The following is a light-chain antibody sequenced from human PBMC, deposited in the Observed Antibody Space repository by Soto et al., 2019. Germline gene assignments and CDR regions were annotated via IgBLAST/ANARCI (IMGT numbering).Light chain of an antibody. CDR2: KAS. CDR3: QQYNCYPS. V-gene: IGKV1-5*03. J-gene: IGKJ4*01. Sequence: DIQMTQSPSTLSASVGDRVTITCRASQSISSWLSWYQQQPGKAPKLLIYKASSLESGVPSRFSGSGSGTEFTLTISSLQPDDFATYYCQQYNCYPSFGGGTKVEIK. CDR1: QSISSW.